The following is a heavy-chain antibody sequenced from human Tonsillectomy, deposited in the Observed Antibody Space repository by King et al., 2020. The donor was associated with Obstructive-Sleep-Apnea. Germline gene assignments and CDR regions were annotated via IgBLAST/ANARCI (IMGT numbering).Heavy chain of an antibody. D-gene: IGHD3-16*01. J-gene: IGHJ6*02. CDR2: IYYIGST. V-gene: IGHV4-59*01. CDR3: ARGGGDSEGLIDDEGRDV. CDR1: GGSISSYY. Sequence: QLQESGPGLVKPSETLSLTCTVSGGSISSYYWSWIRQPPGKVLELIGYIYYIGSTNYNPSLKSRFTISVDTSKNQFSLKLSSVTAADTAVYYWARGGGDSEGLIDDEGRDVGGQGTTGTGS.